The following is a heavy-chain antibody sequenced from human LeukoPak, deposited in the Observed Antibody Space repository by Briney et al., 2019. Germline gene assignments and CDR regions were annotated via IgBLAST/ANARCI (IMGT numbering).Heavy chain of an antibody. CDR3: VRLYDWGRLDC. V-gene: IGHV1-2*02. CDR1: GYTFTGYH. Sequence: ASVKVSCKTSGYTFTGYHLFWVRQAPGQGLEWMGWINPNSGGTNYAQKFQGRVTMTRDTSIRTAYMELSRLTSDDTAVYYCVRLYDWGRLDCWGQGTLVTVSS. CDR2: INPNSGGT. J-gene: IGHJ4*02. D-gene: IGHD3-9*01.